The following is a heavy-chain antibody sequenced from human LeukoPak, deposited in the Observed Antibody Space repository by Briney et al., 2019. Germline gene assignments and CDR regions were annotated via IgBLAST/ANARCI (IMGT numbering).Heavy chain of an antibody. Sequence: PSETLSLTCAVYGGSFSGYYWSWIRQPPGKGLEWIGEINHSGSTNYNPSLKSRVTISVDTSKNQFSLKLSSVTAADTAVYYCASRSRPVRYSYSYWGQGTLVTVSS. CDR1: GGSFSGYY. V-gene: IGHV4-34*01. J-gene: IGHJ4*02. CDR2: INHSGST. D-gene: IGHD5-18*01. CDR3: ASRSRPVRYSYSY.